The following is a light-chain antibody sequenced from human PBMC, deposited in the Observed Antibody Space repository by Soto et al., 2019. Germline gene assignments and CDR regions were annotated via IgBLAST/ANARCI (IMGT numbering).Light chain of an antibody. CDR2: DAS. CDR1: QSIGRW. CDR3: QQYNTYRT. J-gene: IGKJ1*01. V-gene: IGKV1-5*01. Sequence: DIQMTQSPSTLSASVGDRVTITCRASQSIGRWLAWYQQKPEKAPKLLIFDASNLGSGVPSRFGGSGSGTDFTLTISSLQPDDFATYYCQQYNTYRTFGQGTKVDIK.